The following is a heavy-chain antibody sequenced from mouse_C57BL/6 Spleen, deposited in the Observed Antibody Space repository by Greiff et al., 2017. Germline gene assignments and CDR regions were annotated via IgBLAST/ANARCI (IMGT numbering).Heavy chain of an antibody. CDR2: INPNNGGT. CDR3: ARILGQYFAY. D-gene: IGHD4-1*01. CDR1: GYTFTDYN. Sequence: EVQLQQSGPELVKPGASVKMSCKASGYTFTDYNMHWVKQSPGKSLEWIGYINPNNGGTSYNQKFKGKATLTVNKSACTAYMELRSLTSEDAAVYYCARILGQYFAYWGQGTLVTVSA. J-gene: IGHJ3*01. V-gene: IGHV1-22*01.